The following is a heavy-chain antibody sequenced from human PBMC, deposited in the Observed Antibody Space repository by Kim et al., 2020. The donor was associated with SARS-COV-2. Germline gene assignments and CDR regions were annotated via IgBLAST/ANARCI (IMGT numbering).Heavy chain of an antibody. D-gene: IGHD5-12*01. CDR1: GGSISSGGYY. CDR2: IYYSGST. Sequence: SETLSLTCTVSGGSISSGGYYWSWIRQHPGKGLEWIGYIYYSGSTYYNPSLKSRVTISVDTSKNQFSLKLSSVTAADTAVYYCARDQRDGYNYAGYFQHWGQGTLVTVSS. J-gene: IGHJ1*01. CDR3: ARDQRDGYNYAGYFQH. V-gene: IGHV4-31*03.